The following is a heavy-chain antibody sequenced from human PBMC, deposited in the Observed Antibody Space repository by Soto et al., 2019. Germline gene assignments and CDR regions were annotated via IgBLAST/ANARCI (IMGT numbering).Heavy chain of an antibody. D-gene: IGHD3-3*01. CDR2: INSDGSST. CDR3: ARRGFLESADYYYYYGMDV. CDR1: GFTFSSYW. V-gene: IGHV3-74*01. Sequence: HPGGSLRLSCAASGFTFSSYWMHWVRQAPGKGLVWVSRINSDGSSTSYADSVKGRFTISRDNSKNTLYLQMNSLRAEDTAVYYCARRGFLESADYYYYYGMDVWGQGTTVTVSS. J-gene: IGHJ6*02.